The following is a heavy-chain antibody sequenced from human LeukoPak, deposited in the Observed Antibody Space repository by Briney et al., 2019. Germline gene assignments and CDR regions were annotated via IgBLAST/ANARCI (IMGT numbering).Heavy chain of an antibody. CDR2: ISAYNGNT. J-gene: IGHJ4*02. CDR1: GYTFTSYG. V-gene: IGHV1-18*01. CDR3: ARGSEGIWFGELLA. Sequence: ASVKVSCKASGYTFTSYGISWVRQAPGQGREWRGWISAYNGNTNYAQKLQGRVTMTTDTSTSTAYMELSSLRSEDTAVYYCARGSEGIWFGELLAWGQGTLVTVSS. D-gene: IGHD3-10*01.